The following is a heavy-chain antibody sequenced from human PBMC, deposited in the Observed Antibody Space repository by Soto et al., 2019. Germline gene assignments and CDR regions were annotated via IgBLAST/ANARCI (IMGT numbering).Heavy chain of an antibody. CDR1: GFTFSSYG. J-gene: IGHJ3*02. CDR2: IWYDGSNK. Sequence: LRLSCAASGFTFSSYGMHWVRDAPVKGLEGGAVIWYDGSNKYYADSVKGRFTISRDNSKNTLYLQMNSLRAEDTAVYYCARDRDIVVVSYDAFDIWGQGTMVTVSS. D-gene: IGHD2-21*01. V-gene: IGHV3-33*08. CDR3: ARDRDIVVVSYDAFDI.